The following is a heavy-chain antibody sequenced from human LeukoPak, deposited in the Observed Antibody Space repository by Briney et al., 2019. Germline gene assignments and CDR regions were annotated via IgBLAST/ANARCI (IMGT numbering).Heavy chain of an antibody. Sequence: PSETLCLTCAVSGGSPSGYLWSWIPQPAGKGREWSGRIYTSGSTNYNPSLTSRVTMSVDASKNRFSLKLRSVTAADTAVYYCARVHTGGTSSSAFDIWGQGTMVTVSS. V-gene: IGHV4-4*07. J-gene: IGHJ3*02. D-gene: IGHD2-2*01. CDR2: IYTSGST. CDR1: GGSPSGYL. CDR3: ARVHTGGTSSSAFDI.